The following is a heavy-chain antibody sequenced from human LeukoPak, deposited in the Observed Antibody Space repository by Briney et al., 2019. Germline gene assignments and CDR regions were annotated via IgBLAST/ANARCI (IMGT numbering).Heavy chain of an antibody. Sequence: SETLSLTCTVSGXSISSYYWTWIRQPAGKGLEWIGRIYSSGNTNYNPSLESRVTMSIDTSKNQFSLRLSSVTAADTAVYYCARERGNLRGDAFDIWGQGTIVTVSS. CDR2: IYSSGNT. CDR1: GXSISSYY. D-gene: IGHD1-26*01. CDR3: ARERGNLRGDAFDI. V-gene: IGHV4-4*07. J-gene: IGHJ3*02.